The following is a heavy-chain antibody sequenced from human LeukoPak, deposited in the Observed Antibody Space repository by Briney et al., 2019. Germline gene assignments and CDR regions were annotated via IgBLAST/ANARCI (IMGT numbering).Heavy chain of an antibody. CDR3: ARSVFQYSYGNYYYYYMDV. D-gene: IGHD5-18*01. CDR1: GFTFSGYA. V-gene: IGHV3-23*01. Sequence: GGSLRLSCAASGFTFSGYAMNWVRQAPGKGLQWVSAISGSGGSTYYADSVKGRLTVSRDNSKNRLYLQMSSLRAEDTAVYYCARSVFQYSYGNYYYYYMDVWGKGTTVTVSS. CDR2: ISGSGGST. J-gene: IGHJ6*03.